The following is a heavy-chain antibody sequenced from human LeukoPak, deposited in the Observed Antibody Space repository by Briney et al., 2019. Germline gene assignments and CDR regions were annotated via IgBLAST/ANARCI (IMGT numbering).Heavy chain of an antibody. D-gene: IGHD3-10*01. J-gene: IGHJ6*04. CDR2: INPIFTRA. V-gene: IGHV1-69*05. CDR3: ASGPSLGQGSRGHDYYRMDV. Sequence: GASVKVSCKASGGTFSNYAISWVRQAPGQGLEWMGGINPIFTRANYAQKFRGRVTITTDESTSTAYMELSSLASEDTAVYYCASGPSLGQGSRGHDYYRMDVWGKGTMVTVSS. CDR1: GGTFSNYA.